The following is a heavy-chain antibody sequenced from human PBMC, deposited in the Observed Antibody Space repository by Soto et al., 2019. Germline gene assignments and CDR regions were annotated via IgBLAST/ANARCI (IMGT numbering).Heavy chain of an antibody. V-gene: IGHV1-18*04. CDR2: ISAYNGNT. D-gene: IGHD3-16*01. CDR1: GYTFTSYG. J-gene: IGHJ4*02. Sequence: GASVKVSCKASGYTFTSYGISWVRQAPGQGLESMAWISAYNGNTNYAQKLQGRVTMTTDTSTSTAYMELRSLRSDDTAVYYCAREIRYACVRGNLPPEYSGQVTLVALCS. CDR3: AREIRYACVRGNLPPEY.